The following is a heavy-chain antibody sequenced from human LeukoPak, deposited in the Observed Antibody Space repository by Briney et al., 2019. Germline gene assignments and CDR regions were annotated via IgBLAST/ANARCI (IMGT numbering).Heavy chain of an antibody. CDR1: GFTFSSYS. Sequence: GGSLRLSCAASGFTFSSYSMNWVRQAPGKGLEWVSSISSDSTYINYADSVKGRFTSSRDNAKNSLYLQMNCLRDEDTAVYYCARDYYGDYYFDFWGQGTLVTVSS. D-gene: IGHD4-17*01. J-gene: IGHJ4*02. V-gene: IGHV3-21*01. CDR2: ISSDSTYI. CDR3: ARDYYGDYYFDF.